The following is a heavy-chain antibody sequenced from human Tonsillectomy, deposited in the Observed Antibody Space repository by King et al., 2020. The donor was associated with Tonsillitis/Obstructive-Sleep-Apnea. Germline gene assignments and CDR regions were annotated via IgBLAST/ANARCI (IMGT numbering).Heavy chain of an antibody. J-gene: IGHJ4*02. D-gene: IGHD6-19*01. CDR1: GFTFSNFA. CDR3: ARDCPPSGNRNGWPDY. V-gene: IGHV3-30*04. CDR2: ISYDATNK. Sequence: HVQLVESGGGVVQPGRSLRLSCAASGFTFSNFAMHWVRQAPGKGLQWVTIISYDATNKYYADSVKGRFSISRDNSKNTLYLQMNSLRPEDTAVYYCARDCPPSGNRNGWPDYWGQGILVTVSS.